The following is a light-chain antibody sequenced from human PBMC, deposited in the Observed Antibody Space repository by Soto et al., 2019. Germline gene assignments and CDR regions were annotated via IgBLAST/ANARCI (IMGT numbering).Light chain of an antibody. CDR1: QALNGN. V-gene: IGKV1-8*01. CDR3: QQYYESPRT. J-gene: IGKJ1*01. Sequence: AIRMTQSPSSLSASTGDRVAITCRASQALNGNLAWYQQKSGKAPKVLIYATSTLQSGVPSRFSASGSGTDFTLTINSLQSEDVATYYCQQYYESPRTFGQGTKVEIK. CDR2: ATS.